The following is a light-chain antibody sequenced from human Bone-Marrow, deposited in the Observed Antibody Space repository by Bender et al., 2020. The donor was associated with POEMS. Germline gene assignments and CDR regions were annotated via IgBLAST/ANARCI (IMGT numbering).Light chain of an antibody. V-gene: IGLV1-44*01. J-gene: IGLJ3*02. CDR1: RSNIGNNH. Sequence: QSVLTQPPSVSGAPGQRVTISCSGSRSNIGNNHVNWYRQVPGMAPKLLIYGNNRRPSGVPDRFSGSSSGTTVTLTISGVQAEDEADYYCQSADSSGTYRVFGGGTKLTVL. CDR2: GNN. CDR3: QSADSSGTYRV.